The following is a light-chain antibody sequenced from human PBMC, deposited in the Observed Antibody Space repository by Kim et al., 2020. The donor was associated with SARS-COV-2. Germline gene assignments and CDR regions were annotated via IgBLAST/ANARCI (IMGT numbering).Light chain of an antibody. J-gene: IGKJ4*01. CDR3: QQYSNWPLT. V-gene: IGKV3-15*01. Sequence: EVVMTQSPATLSVSPGERATLSCRASQSVGTNLAWYQQRPGQPPRLLIYGASTGATGFPARFSGSGSGTEFTLTINSLQSEDFAVYFCQQYSNWPLTFGGGTKVDIK. CDR1: QSVGTN. CDR2: GAS.